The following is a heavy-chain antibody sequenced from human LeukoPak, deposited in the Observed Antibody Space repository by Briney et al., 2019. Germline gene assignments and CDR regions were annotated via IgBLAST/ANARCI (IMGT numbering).Heavy chain of an antibody. J-gene: IGHJ4*02. V-gene: IGHV3-49*04. CDR3: TLSGAG. CDR1: GFIFDEYN. CDR2: VRSKTYGGTT. D-gene: IGHD3-10*01. Sequence: PGGSLRLSCTGSGFIFDEYNLIWVRQAPGKGLEWVGLVRSKTYGGTTECAASVRGRFNISRDDSKNIAYLQLSSLKIEDTALYYCTLSGAGWGQGTLVTVSS.